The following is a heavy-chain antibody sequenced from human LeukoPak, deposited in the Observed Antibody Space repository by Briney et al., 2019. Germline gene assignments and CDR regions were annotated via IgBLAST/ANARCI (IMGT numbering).Heavy chain of an antibody. CDR1: GGSISSYY. J-gene: IGHJ4*02. V-gene: IGHV4-59*08. CDR3: AAAAGPGIFDY. D-gene: IGHD6-13*01. Sequence: SETLSLTCTVSGGSISSYYWSWIRQPPGKGLEWIGYIYYSGSTNYNPSLKSRVTISVDTSKNQFSLKLSSVTAADTAVYYCAAAAGPGIFDYWGQGTLVTVSS. CDR2: IYYSGST.